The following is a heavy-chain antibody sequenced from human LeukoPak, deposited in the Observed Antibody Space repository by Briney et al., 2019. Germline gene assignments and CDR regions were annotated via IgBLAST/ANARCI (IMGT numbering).Heavy chain of an antibody. CDR1: GASINSYY. D-gene: IGHD3-16*01. CDR3: ARGPWGFLSS. Sequence: SETLSLTCTVSGASINSYYWSWIRQPPGKGLEWIGDIFSSGSTNYNPSLQSRVTISIDRSKNQFSLKLTSVTAADTAVYYCARGPWGFLSSWGQGTLVTVSS. J-gene: IGHJ5*02. V-gene: IGHV4-59*01. CDR2: IFSSGST.